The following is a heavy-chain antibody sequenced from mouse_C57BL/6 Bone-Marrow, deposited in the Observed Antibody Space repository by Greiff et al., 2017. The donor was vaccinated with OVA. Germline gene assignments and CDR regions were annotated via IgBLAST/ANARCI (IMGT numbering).Heavy chain of an antibody. D-gene: IGHD2-1*01. J-gene: IGHJ1*03. CDR1: GYTFTSYW. V-gene: IGHV1-69*01. CDR3: AIGGNSWYFDV. Sequence: QVQLQQPGAELVMPGASVKLSCKASGYTFTSYWMHWVKQRPGQGLEWIGEIDPSDSYTNYNQKFKGKSTLTVDKSSSTAYMQLSSLTSEDSAVYYCAIGGNSWYFDVWGTGTTVTVSS. CDR2: IDPSDSYT.